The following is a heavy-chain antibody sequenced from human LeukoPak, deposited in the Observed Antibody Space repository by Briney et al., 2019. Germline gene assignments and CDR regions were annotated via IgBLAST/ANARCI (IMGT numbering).Heavy chain of an antibody. CDR3: ARQTNLRGGNYPMDY. CDR1: GGSISGFY. V-gene: IGHV4-59*08. Sequence: SETLSLTCTVSGGSISGFYWSWIRQPPGKGLEFIGFIYSSGSTNYNPSLKSRVTMSVDTSKNDFSLNLSSVTAADTAVYYCARQTNLRGGNYPMDYWGQGTLVTVSS. D-gene: IGHD1-26*01. J-gene: IGHJ4*02. CDR2: IYSSGST.